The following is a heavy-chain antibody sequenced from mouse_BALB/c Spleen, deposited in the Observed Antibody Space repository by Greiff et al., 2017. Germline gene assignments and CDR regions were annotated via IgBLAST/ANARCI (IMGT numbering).Heavy chain of an antibody. CDR2: IYPGNVNT. CDR3: ARGGYYDYSWFAY. D-gene: IGHD2-4*01. V-gene: IGHV1S56*01. J-gene: IGHJ3*01. CDR1: GYTFTSYY. Sequence: VQLKESGPELVKPGASVRISCKASGYTFTSYYIHWVKQRPGQGLEWIGWIYPGNVNTKYNEKFKGKATLTADKSSSTAYMQLSSLTSEDSAVYFCARGGYYDYSWFAYWGQGTLVTVSA.